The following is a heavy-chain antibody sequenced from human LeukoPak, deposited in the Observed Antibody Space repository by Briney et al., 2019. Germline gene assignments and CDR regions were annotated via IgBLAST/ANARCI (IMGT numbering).Heavy chain of an antibody. CDR2: INAGNGNT. CDR3: ASGYDILTGYSPLDY. Sequence: GASAKVSCKASGYTFTSYAMHWVRQAPGQRLEWMGWINAGNGNTKYSQKFQGRVTITRDTSASTAYMELSSLRSEDTAVYYCASGYDILTGYSPLDYWGQGTLVTVSS. CDR1: GYTFTSYA. V-gene: IGHV1-3*01. J-gene: IGHJ4*02. D-gene: IGHD3-9*01.